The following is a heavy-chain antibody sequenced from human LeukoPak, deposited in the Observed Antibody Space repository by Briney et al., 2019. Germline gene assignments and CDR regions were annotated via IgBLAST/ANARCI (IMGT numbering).Heavy chain of an antibody. Sequence: GGSLRLSCAASGFTFSSYGMHWVRQAPGKGLEWVAFIRYDGSNKYYAGSVKGRFTISRDNSKNTLYLQMNSLRAEDTAVYYCAKDYRQLAYFDYWGQGTLVTVS. CDR3: AKDYRQLAYFDY. CDR1: GFTFSSYG. V-gene: IGHV3-30*02. J-gene: IGHJ4*02. CDR2: IRYDGSNK. D-gene: IGHD6-13*01.